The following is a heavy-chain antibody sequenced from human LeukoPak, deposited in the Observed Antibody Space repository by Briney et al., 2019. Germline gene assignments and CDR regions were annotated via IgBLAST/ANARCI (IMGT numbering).Heavy chain of an antibody. D-gene: IGHD5-24*01. Sequence: PSETLSLTCTVSGGSISSYYWSWIRQPAGKGLEWIGRIYTSGSTNYNPSLKSRVTMSVDTSKNQFSLKLSSVTAADTAVYFCARGEQKATITGLDSWGQGTLVTVSS. CDR2: IYTSGST. CDR1: GGSISSYY. J-gene: IGHJ4*02. V-gene: IGHV4-4*07. CDR3: ARGEQKATITGLDS.